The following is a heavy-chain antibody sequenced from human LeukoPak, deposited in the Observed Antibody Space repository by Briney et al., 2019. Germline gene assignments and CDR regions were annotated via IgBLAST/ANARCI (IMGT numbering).Heavy chain of an antibody. Sequence: GGSLRLSCAASGFTFSSYAMSWVRQAPGKGLEWVSAISGSGGSTYYADSVKGRFTISRDDSKNTLYLQMNSLRAEDTAVYYCAKASMVISLGESWGQGTLVTVSS. CDR3: AKASMVISLGES. CDR1: GFTFSSYA. J-gene: IGHJ5*02. CDR2: ISGSGGST. D-gene: IGHD3-16*01. V-gene: IGHV3-23*01.